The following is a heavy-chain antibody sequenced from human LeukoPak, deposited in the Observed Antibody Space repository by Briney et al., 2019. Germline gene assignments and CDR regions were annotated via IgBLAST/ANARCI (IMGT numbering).Heavy chain of an antibody. D-gene: IGHD3-10*01. J-gene: IGHJ4*02. V-gene: IGHV3-7*01. CDR3: ARDWVRYYGSGSCFDY. Sequence: GGSLRLSCAASGFTFNSYWMSWVRQAPGKGLEWVANIKQDGSEKYYVDSVKGRFTISRDNAKNSLYLQMNSLRDEDTAVYYCARDWVRYYGSGSCFDYWGQGTLVTVSS. CDR2: IKQDGSEK. CDR1: GFTFNSYW.